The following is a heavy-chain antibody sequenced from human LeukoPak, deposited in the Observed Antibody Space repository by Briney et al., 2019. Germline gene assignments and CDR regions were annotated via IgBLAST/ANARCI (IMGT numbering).Heavy chain of an antibody. D-gene: IGHD2-15*01. CDR1: GYSFTSYW. CDR3: ARYCSGGSCYGDYGMDV. J-gene: IGHJ6*02. CDR2: IYPGDSGT. V-gene: IGHV5-51*01. Sequence: GQSLKISCKGSGYSFTSYWIGWVRQMPGKGLEWMGIIYPGDSGTRYSPSFQGQVTISADKSISTAYLQWSSLKASDTAMYYCARYCSGGSCYGDYGMDVWGQGTTVTVSS.